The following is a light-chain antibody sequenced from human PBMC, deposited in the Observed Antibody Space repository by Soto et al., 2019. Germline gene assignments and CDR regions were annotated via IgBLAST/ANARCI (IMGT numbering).Light chain of an antibody. Sequence: DIQMTQSPSTLSASVGDRVTTTCRASQSISIWLAWYQQKPGKAPNILIYDASTLVSGVPSRFSGSGSGTEFTLTISSLQPDDFATYDCQQYNNYFSWTFGQGTKVDIK. J-gene: IGKJ1*01. CDR1: QSISIW. CDR2: DAS. CDR3: QQYNNYFSWT. V-gene: IGKV1-5*01.